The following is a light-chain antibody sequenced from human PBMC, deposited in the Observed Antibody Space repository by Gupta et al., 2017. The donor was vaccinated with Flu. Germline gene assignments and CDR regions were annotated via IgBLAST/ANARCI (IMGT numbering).Light chain of an antibody. V-gene: IGKV1-5*03. Sequence: DIQMTQSPSTLSASVGDRVTISCRASQSIRSWLAWYQQKPGKAPKLLIYKASSLESGVPSRFSGSGSGTEFTLTVSSRQPDDFATYYCQHYNSYPFTFGHGTXVDIK. CDR2: KAS. CDR1: QSIRSW. J-gene: IGKJ3*01. CDR3: QHYNSYPFT.